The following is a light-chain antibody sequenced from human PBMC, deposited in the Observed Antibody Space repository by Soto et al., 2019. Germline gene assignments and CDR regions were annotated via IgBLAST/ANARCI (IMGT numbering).Light chain of an antibody. V-gene: IGKV1-39*01. CDR1: QSISSY. CDR2: AAS. J-gene: IGKJ4*01. CDR3: QQSYSGPLT. Sequence: DIQMTQSPSSLSASVGDRVTITCRASQSISSYLNWYQQNPGKAPKDLIYAASSLQSGVPSRFSGXGHRTDFPLSISRLQPEDFATYYCQQSYSGPLTFGGGTKVDIK.